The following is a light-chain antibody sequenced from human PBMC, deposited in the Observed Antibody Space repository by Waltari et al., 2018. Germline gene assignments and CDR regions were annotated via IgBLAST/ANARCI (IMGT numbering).Light chain of an antibody. Sequence: DIVMTQSPATLSVSPGDSAPLSCRASQRVSSHLAWYQQKPGQAPRLLSYDASPRATGIPARFSSSGSGTEFTLTISSMQSEDFAVYYCQQYNNWPPMYTFGQGTKLEIK. CDR1: QRVSSH. CDR2: DAS. V-gene: IGKV3-15*01. CDR3: QQYNNWPPMYT. J-gene: IGKJ2*01.